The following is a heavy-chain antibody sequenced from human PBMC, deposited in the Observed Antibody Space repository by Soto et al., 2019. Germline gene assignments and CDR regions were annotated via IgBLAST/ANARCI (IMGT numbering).Heavy chain of an antibody. CDR2: MNPNSRNT. D-gene: IGHD6-13*01. CDR1: GYTFTSYD. CDR3: ARAHFLYSNPWYVGMDV. Sequence: QVQLVQSGAEVKKPGASVKVSCKASGYTFTSYDINWVRQATGQGLEWMGWMNPNSRNTGYAQEFQGRVTMTRNTSISTAYMELSSLRSEDTAIYYCARAHFLYSNPWYVGMDVWGQGTTVTVSS. J-gene: IGHJ6*02. V-gene: IGHV1-8*01.